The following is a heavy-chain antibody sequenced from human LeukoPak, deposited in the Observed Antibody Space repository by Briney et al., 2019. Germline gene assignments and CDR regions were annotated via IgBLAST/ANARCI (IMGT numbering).Heavy chain of an antibody. J-gene: IGHJ4*02. Sequence: SETLSLTCAVYGGSFSGYYWSWIRQPPGKGLEWIGEINHSGSTNYNPSLKSRVTISVDTSKNQFSLELSSVTAADTAVYYCARGGSKRWLQSGYNYRGQGTLVTVSS. CDR2: INHSGST. CDR1: GGSFSGYY. CDR3: ARGGSKRWLQSGYNY. D-gene: IGHD5-12*01. V-gene: IGHV4-34*01.